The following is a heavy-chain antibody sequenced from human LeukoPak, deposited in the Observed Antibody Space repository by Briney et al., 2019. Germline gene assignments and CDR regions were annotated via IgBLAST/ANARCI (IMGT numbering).Heavy chain of an antibody. V-gene: IGHV4-59*01. CDR2: IYYSGST. J-gene: IGHJ4*02. CDR3: ARGSYSVDY. D-gene: IGHD1-26*01. Sequence: SETLSLTCTVSGGSISSYYWSWIRQPPGKGLEGMGYIYYSGSTNYNPSLQSRGTVSVDTSKNQCSRKLSSVTAADTAVYYCARGSYSVDYWGQGTLVTVSS. CDR1: GGSISSYY.